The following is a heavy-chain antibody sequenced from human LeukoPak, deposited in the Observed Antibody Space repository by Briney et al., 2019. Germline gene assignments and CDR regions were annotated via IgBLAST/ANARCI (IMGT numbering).Heavy chain of an antibody. D-gene: IGHD6-6*01. CDR3: AREYSSSSGRLYDY. CDR1: GYTFTGYH. Sequence: ASVKVSCKASGYTFTGYHMHWVRQAPGQGLEWMGWIAPNSGGTNYAQKFQGRVTMTRDTSVSTAYMEVSRLRSDDTAVYYCAREYSSSSGRLYDYWGQGTLVTVSS. V-gene: IGHV1-2*02. J-gene: IGHJ4*02. CDR2: IAPNSGGT.